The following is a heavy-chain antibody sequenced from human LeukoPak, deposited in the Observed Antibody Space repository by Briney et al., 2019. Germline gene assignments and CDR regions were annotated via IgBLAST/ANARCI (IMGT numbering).Heavy chain of an antibody. V-gene: IGHV1-2*02. Sequence: ASVKVSCKASGYTFTGYYMHWVRQAPGQGLEWMGWINPNSGGTNYAQKFQGRVTMTRDTSISTAFMELSRLRSDDTAVYYCARMLTGEEGDAFDIWGQGAMVTVSS. CDR2: INPNSGGT. D-gene: IGHD7-27*01. CDR1: GYTFTGYY. CDR3: ARMLTGEEGDAFDI. J-gene: IGHJ3*02.